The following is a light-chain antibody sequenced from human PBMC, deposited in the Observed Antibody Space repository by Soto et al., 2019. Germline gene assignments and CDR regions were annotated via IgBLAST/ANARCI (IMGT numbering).Light chain of an antibody. CDR2: GAS. J-gene: IGKJ5*01. Sequence: EIVMTQSPGTLSVAPGERATLSCRASQSVRSDVAWYQHKPGQAPRLLIYGASTRATGIPARFIGSGSETEFTLTISGLQSEDFAIYYCQQYNSWVVTFGQGTRLEIK. CDR3: QQYNSWVVT. CDR1: QSVRSD. V-gene: IGKV3-15*01.